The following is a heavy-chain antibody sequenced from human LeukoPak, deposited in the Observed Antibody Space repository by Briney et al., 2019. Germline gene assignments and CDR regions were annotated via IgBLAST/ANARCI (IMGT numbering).Heavy chain of an antibody. CDR3: AKGPRTIVGASTAFDT. CDR1: GFTFSSFA. CDR2: ISGSGANI. Sequence: GGSLRLSCAASGFTFSSFAMSWVRQAPGKGLEWVASISGSGANIYNADSVRGRLTISRDNSKNTLFLQMNSLRAGDTAVYYCAKGPRTIVGASTAFDTWGQGAMVTVSS. V-gene: IGHV3-23*01. J-gene: IGHJ3*02. D-gene: IGHD1-26*01.